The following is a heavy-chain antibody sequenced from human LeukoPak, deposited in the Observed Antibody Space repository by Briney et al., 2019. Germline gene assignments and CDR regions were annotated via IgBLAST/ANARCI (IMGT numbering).Heavy chain of an antibody. D-gene: IGHD2-15*01. J-gene: IGHJ4*02. CDR3: ASPLGYCSGGSCASDY. Sequence: GGSLRLSCAASGFTFSSYAMHWVRQAPGKGLEWVAVISYDGSNKCYADSVKGRFTISRDNSKNTLYLQMNSLRAEDTAVYYCASPLGYCSGGSCASDYWGQGTLVTVSS. CDR2: ISYDGSNK. V-gene: IGHV3-30-3*01. CDR1: GFTFSSYA.